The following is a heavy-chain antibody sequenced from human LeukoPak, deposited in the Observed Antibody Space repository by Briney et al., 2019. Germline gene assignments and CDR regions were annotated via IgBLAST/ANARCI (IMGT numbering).Heavy chain of an antibody. D-gene: IGHD6-13*01. V-gene: IGHV4-4*07. J-gene: IGHJ1*01. CDR3: ARGRYSSSRGYFQH. CDR2: IYTSGST. Sequence: PSETLSLTCTVSGDSISNYYWSWIRQPAGKGLEWIGRIYTSGSTNYNPSLKSRVTMSVDTSKNQFSLKLSSVTAADTAVYYCARGRYSSSRGYFQHWGQGTLVTVSS. CDR1: GDSISNYY.